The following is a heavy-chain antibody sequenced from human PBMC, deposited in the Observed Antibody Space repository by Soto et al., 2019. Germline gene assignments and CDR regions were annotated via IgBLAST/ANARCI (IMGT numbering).Heavy chain of an antibody. V-gene: IGHV4-39*01. D-gene: IGHD3-22*01. Sequence: SETLSLTCTVSGGSIGSSSYYWGWIRQPPGKGLEWIGSIYYSGSTYYNPSLKSRVTISVDTSKNQFSLKLSSVTAADTAVYYCARHQNYYDSSGYYLNNWFDPWGQGTLVTVSS. CDR1: GGSIGSSSYY. CDR2: IYYSGST. J-gene: IGHJ5*02. CDR3: ARHQNYYDSSGYYLNNWFDP.